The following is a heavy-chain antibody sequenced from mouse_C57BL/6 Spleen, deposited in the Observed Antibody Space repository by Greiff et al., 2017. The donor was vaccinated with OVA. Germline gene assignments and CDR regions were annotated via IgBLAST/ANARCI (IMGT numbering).Heavy chain of an antibody. CDR3: ARHGITTVVERYFDC. CDR1: GSTFSSND. CDR2: LSSGVSYT. Sequence: EVQVVESGGDLVKPGGSLKLSCAASGSTFSSNDMSWVSQPPDKRLAWVATLSSGVSYTSYPDSVQGRFTISRDNAKHTLYLQMSSLKSKDTAMYYCARHGITTVVERYFDCWGQGTTLTVSS. J-gene: IGHJ2*01. D-gene: IGHD1-1*01. V-gene: IGHV5-6*01.